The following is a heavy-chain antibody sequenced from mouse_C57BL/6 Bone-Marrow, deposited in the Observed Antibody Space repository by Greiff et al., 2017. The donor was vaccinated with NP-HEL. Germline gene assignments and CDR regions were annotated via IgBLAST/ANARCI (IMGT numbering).Heavy chain of an antibody. Sequence: VKLMESGAELARPGASVKLSCKASGYTFTSYGISWVKQRTGQGLEWIGEIYPRSGNTYYNEKFKGKATLTADKSSSTAYMELRSLTSEDSAVYFCAREAPRQLRLRYYFDYWGQGTTLTVSS. V-gene: IGHV1-81*01. CDR1: GYTFTSYG. CDR2: IYPRSGNT. D-gene: IGHD3-2*02. CDR3: AREAPRQLRLRYYFDY. J-gene: IGHJ2*01.